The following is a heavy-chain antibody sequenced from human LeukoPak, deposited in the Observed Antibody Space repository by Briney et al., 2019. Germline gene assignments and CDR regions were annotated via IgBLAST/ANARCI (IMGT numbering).Heavy chain of an antibody. CDR2: IWYDGSNE. CDR1: GFTFSSYG. Sequence: GRSLRLSCAASGFTFSSYGMHWFRQAPGKALAWVAVIWYDGSNEYYADSVKGRFTISRDNSKNTLYLQMNSLRAEDTAVYYCAKDDGSGSSSDYWGQGTLVSVSS. J-gene: IGHJ4*02. V-gene: IGHV3-33*06. CDR3: AKDDGSGSSSDY. D-gene: IGHD3-10*01.